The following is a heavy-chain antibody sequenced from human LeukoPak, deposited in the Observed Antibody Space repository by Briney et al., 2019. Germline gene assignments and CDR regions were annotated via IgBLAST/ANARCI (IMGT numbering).Heavy chain of an antibody. CDR3: AKGYCSSTSCYFVD. Sequence: PGGSLRLSCAASGFTFDDYAMHWVRQAPGKGLEWVSGISWNSGSIGYADSVKGRFTISRDNAKNSLYLQMNSLRAEDMALYYCAKGYCSSTSCYFVDWGQGTLVTVSS. J-gene: IGHJ4*02. D-gene: IGHD2-2*01. V-gene: IGHV3-9*03. CDR1: GFTFDDYA. CDR2: ISWNSGSI.